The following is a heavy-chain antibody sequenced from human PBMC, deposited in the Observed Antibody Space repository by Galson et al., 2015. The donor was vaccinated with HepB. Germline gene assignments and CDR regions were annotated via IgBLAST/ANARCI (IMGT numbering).Heavy chain of an antibody. D-gene: IGHD3-10*01. CDR3: ARDKDFGSGAGWCDP. Sequence: TLSLTCTVSGGSISSNYWSWIRQPAGKGLEWIGRIYTSGSTNYNPSLESRVTMSVDTSKNQFSLKLSSVTAADTAVYYCARDKDFGSGAGWCDPWGQGTLVTVSS. CDR2: IYTSGST. CDR1: GGSISSNY. J-gene: IGHJ5*02. V-gene: IGHV4-4*07.